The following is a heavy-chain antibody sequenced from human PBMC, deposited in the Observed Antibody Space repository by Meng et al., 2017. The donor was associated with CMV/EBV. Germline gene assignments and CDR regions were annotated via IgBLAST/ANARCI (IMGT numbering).Heavy chain of an antibody. CDR2: INPDGGKT. CDR1: GYTFTSYY. J-gene: IGHJ4*02. D-gene: IGHD3-10*01. V-gene: IGHV1-46*01. Sequence: ASVKVSCKASGYTFTSYYVHWVRQAPGHGLEWMGIINPDGGKTTYAQKIQGRVAMTRDTSTSTAYMDLSSLRPEDTAVYYCARDPYGAGSSALDHWGQGTLVTVSS. CDR3: ARDPYGAGSSALDH.